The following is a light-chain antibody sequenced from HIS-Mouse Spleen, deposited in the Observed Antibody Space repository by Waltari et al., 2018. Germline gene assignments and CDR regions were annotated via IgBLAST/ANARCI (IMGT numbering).Light chain of an antibody. CDR1: KGISSY. J-gene: IGKJ1*01. Sequence: DIQLTKSPSFLSASVGTRFTTTCRAIKGISSYLAWYQQKPGKAPKLLIYAASTLQSGVPSRFSGSGSGTEFTLTISSLQPEDFATYYCQQLNSYPPTFGQGTKVEIK. CDR3: QQLNSYPPT. CDR2: AAS. V-gene: IGKV1-9*01.